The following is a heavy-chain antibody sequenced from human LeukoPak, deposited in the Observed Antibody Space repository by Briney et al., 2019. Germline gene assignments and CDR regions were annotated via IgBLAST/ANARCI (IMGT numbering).Heavy chain of an antibody. D-gene: IGHD3-10*01. CDR1: GYTFTNYD. V-gene: IGHV1-69*13. CDR2: IIPIFGTA. Sequence: GASVKVSCKASGYTFTNYDINWVRQAPGQGLEWMGGIIPIFGTANYAQKFQGRVTITADESTSTAYMELSSLRSEDTAVYYCAREGYYGSGTPDYMDVWGKGTTVTISS. CDR3: AREGYYGSGTPDYMDV. J-gene: IGHJ6*03.